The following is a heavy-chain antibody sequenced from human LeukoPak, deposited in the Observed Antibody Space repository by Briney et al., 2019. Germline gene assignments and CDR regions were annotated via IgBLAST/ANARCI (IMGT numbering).Heavy chain of an antibody. J-gene: IGHJ6*02. V-gene: IGHV3-23*01. CDR1: GFTFSSYA. CDR3: ANSYSSSARRNYYYGMDV. D-gene: IGHD6-6*01. CDR2: ISGSGGST. Sequence: GGSLRLSCAASGFTFSSYAMSWVRQAPGKGLEWVSAISGSGGSTYYADSVKGRFTISRDNSKNTLYLQMNSLRAEDTAVYYCANSYSSSARRNYYYGMDVWGQGTTVTVSS.